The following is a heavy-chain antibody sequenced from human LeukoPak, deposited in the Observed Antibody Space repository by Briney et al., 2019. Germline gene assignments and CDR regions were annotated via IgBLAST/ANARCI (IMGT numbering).Heavy chain of an antibody. Sequence: PGGSLRLSCAASGFTFSDYYMSWIRQAPGKGLEWVSYISSGSSTIYYADSVKGRFTISRDNAKNTLYLQMNSLRAEDTAVYYCARWDVIYAFDIWGQGTMVTVSS. V-gene: IGHV3-11*04. CDR3: ARWDVIYAFDI. D-gene: IGHD1-26*01. CDR1: GFTFSDYY. CDR2: ISSGSSTI. J-gene: IGHJ3*02.